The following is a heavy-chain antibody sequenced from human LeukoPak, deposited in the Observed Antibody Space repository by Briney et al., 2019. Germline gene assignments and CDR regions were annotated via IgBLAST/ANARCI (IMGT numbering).Heavy chain of an antibody. CDR2: IGHFTGDI. Sequence: GGSLRLSCVATGFTFKSSTMSWVRQAPGKGLEWVAFIGHFTGDIFYADSVKGRFNISRDDAKDSVYLQMNSLRVDDTAVYFCARDPYTGSMFDYWGHGTLVTVSS. CDR3: ARDPYTGSMFDY. D-gene: IGHD1-1*01. CDR1: GFTFKSST. V-gene: IGHV3-21*01. J-gene: IGHJ4*01.